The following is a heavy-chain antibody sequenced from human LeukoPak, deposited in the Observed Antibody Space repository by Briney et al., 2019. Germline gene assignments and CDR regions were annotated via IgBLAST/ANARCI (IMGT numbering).Heavy chain of an antibody. V-gene: IGHV1-3*01. J-gene: IGHJ3*02. CDR1: GYTFTSYA. CDR3: ACGYDYVWGSYRGAFDI. D-gene: IGHD3-16*02. CDR2: INAGNGNT. Sequence: GASVKVSCKASGYTFTSYAMHWVRQAPGQRLEWMGWINAGNGNTKYSQKFQGRVTITRDTSASTAYMELSSLRSEDTAVYYCACGYDYVWGSYRGAFDIWGQGTMVTVSS.